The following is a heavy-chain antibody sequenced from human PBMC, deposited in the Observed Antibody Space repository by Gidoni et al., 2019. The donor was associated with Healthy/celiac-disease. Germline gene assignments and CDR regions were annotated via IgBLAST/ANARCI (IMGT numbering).Heavy chain of an antibody. V-gene: IGHV3-48*02. CDR2: ISSSSSTI. Sequence: EVQLVESGGGLVQPGGSLRLSWAASGFTFSSYSMNWVRQAPGKGLEWVSYISSSSSTIYYADSVKGRFTISRDNAKNSLYLQMNSLRDEDTAVYYCARSGGDCWECPTDAFDIWGQGTMVTVSS. J-gene: IGHJ3*02. CDR3: ARSGGDCWECPTDAFDI. CDR1: GFTFSSYS. D-gene: IGHD2-21*02.